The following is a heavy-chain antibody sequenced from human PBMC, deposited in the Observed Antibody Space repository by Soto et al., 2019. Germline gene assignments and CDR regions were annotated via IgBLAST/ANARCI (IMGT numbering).Heavy chain of an antibody. Sequence: QVQLVESGGGVVQPGRSLRLSCATSGFTFSTYGMHWVRQAPGKGLEWVAVISYDGSNKYYADSVKGRFTISRDNSKNILYLQMNSLREEDTAVYYCAKGQVGGTSPNDGGQGNLVPVS. CDR3: AKGQVGGTSPND. V-gene: IGHV3-30*18. CDR1: GFTFSTYG. J-gene: IGHJ4*02. CDR2: ISYDGSNK. D-gene: IGHD1-26*01.